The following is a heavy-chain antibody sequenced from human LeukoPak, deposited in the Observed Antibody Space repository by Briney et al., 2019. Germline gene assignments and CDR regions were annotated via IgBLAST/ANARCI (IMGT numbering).Heavy chain of an antibody. CDR1: GFSFSSYS. Sequence: GGSLRLSCAASGFSFSSYSMHWVRQAPGKGLEWVSYISSRSSTIYYADSVQGRFTISRDNAKNSLYLQMNSLRDEDTAVYYCARDVTFSDSDWGQGTLVTVSS. CDR3: ARDVTFSDSD. J-gene: IGHJ4*02. V-gene: IGHV3-48*02. D-gene: IGHD1-26*01. CDR2: ISSRSSTI.